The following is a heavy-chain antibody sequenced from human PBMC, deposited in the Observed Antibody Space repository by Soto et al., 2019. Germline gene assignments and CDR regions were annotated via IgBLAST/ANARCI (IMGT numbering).Heavy chain of an antibody. CDR2: INSDGSST. D-gene: IGHD2-15*01. CDR1: GFTFSSYW. CDR3: ARVRGVVVVAATQEWFDP. V-gene: IGHV3-74*01. Sequence: EVQLVESGGGLVQPGGSLRLSCAASGFTFSSYWMHWVRQAPGKGLVWVSRINSDGSSTSYADSVKGRFTISRDNAKNTLYRQMNRLRAEDLAVYSCARVRGVVVVAATQEWFDPCGQGTLVTVSS. J-gene: IGHJ5*02.